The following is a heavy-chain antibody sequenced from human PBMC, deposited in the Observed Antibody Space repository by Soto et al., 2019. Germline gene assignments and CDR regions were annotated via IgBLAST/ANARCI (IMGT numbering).Heavy chain of an antibody. J-gene: IGHJ4*02. Sequence: GGSLRLSCAASGFTFSSYEMNWVRQAPGKGLEWVSYISSSGSTIYYADSVKGRFTISRDNAKNSLYLQMNSLRAEDTAVYYCATTRGHSYGLEPGFDYWGQGTLVTVYS. CDR2: ISSSGSTI. CDR3: ATTRGHSYGLEPGFDY. CDR1: GFTFSSYE. D-gene: IGHD5-18*01. V-gene: IGHV3-48*03.